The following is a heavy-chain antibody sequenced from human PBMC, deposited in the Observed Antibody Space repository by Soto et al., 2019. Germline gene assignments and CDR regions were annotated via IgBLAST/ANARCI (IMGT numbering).Heavy chain of an antibody. CDR3: VKGQSSSVYDGMDV. D-gene: IGHD2-2*01. CDR1: GFTFNNYA. J-gene: IGHJ6*02. V-gene: IGHV3-23*01. Sequence: EVQLLESGGGLVQPGGSLRLSCAASGFTFNNYAMTWVRQAPGKGLEWVSGISGSGGSTYHADSVKGRFTISRDNSKNTLYVQMNSLRADGTAVYYCVKGQSSSVYDGMDVWGQGTTVTVSS. CDR2: ISGSGGST.